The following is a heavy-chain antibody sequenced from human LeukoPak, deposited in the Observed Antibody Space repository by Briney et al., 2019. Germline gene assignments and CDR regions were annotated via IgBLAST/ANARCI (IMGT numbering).Heavy chain of an antibody. CDR2: ISSSSSTI. CDR3: ARVPGDGDAFDI. D-gene: IGHD2-21*02. V-gene: IGHV3-48*01. J-gene: IGHJ3*02. Sequence: GGSLRLSCAASGITFSSYGMNWARQAPGKGLEWVSYISSSSSTIYYADSVKGRFTISRDNAKNSLYLQINSLRAEDTAVYYCARVPGDGDAFDIWGQGTMVTVSS. CDR1: GITFSSYG.